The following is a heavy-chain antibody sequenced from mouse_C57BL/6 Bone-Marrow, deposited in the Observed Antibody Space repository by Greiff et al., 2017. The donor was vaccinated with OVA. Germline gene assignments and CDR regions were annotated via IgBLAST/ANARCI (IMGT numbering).Heavy chain of an antibody. J-gene: IGHJ4*01. V-gene: IGHV7-3*01. CDR2: IRNKANGYTT. D-gene: IGHD2-4*01. CDR1: GFTFTDYY. CDR3: ARSFYDYDYFYAMDY. Sequence: VQLKESGGGLVQPGGSLSLSCAASGFTFTDYYMSWVRQPPGKALEWLGFIRNKANGYTTEYSASVKGRFTISSDNSQSILYLQMNALRAEDSATYYCARSFYDYDYFYAMDYWGQGTSVTVSS.